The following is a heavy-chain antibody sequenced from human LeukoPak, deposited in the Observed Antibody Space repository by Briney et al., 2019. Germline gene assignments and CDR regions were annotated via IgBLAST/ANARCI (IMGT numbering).Heavy chain of an antibody. V-gene: IGHV4-4*07. J-gene: IGHJ4*02. Sequence: PSETLSLTCTVSGGSISSYYWIWIRQPAGKGLEWIGRIYSTGSTNYNPSLKSRVTMSVDKSKNQFSLRLRSVTAADTAVYYCARQIASAGTAGFDFWGQGALVTVSS. CDR1: GGSISSYY. CDR2: IYSTGST. D-gene: IGHD6-13*01. CDR3: ARQIASAGTAGFDF.